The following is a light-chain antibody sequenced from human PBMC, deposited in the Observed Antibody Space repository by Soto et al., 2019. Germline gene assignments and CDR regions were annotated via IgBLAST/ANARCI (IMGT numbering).Light chain of an antibody. CDR2: GTS. J-gene: IGKJ1*01. V-gene: IGKV3-20*01. Sequence: EIVLTQSPGTLSLSPGERATLSCRASQSVSSSYLAWYQQKPGQAPRLLIYGTSSRATAIPDRFSGSGSGTDFTLTISRLEPEVFAVYYCQQYGRTFGQGTKVEIK. CDR1: QSVSSSY. CDR3: QQYGRT.